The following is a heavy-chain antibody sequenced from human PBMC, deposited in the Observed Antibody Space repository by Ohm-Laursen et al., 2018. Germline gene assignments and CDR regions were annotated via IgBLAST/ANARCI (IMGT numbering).Heavy chain of an antibody. D-gene: IGHD1-26*01. CDR3: ARGQEPLFSGSFLFDY. CDR1: RYTFSSFD. J-gene: IGHJ4*02. V-gene: IGHV1-8*01. CDR2: MNPNSGNT. Sequence: GASVKVSCNASRYTFSSFDINWVRQATGQGLEWMGWMNPNSGNTGYAQKFQGRVTMTRNTSISTAYMELSSLRSEDTAVYYCARGQEPLFSGSFLFDYWGQGTLVTVSS.